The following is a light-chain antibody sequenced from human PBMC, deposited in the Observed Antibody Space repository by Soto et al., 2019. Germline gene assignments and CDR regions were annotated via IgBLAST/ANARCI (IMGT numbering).Light chain of an antibody. Sequence: EIVLTQSPGTLSLSPGERATLSCRASQSVSSSYLAWYQQKPGQPPRLLISDASSRATGIPDRFSGSGSGTDFTPTISSLEPEDFAVYYCQQYGRSPPSWTFGQGTKVEIK. CDR2: DAS. J-gene: IGKJ1*01. CDR1: QSVSSSY. V-gene: IGKV3-20*01. CDR3: QQYGRSPPSWT.